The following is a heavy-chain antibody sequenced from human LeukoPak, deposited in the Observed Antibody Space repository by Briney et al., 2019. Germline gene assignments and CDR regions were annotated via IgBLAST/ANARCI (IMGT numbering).Heavy chain of an antibody. J-gene: IGHJ4*02. D-gene: IGHD2-2*01. Sequence: GGSLRLSCAASGFTFDDYGMSWVRQAPGKGLEWVSGIDWNGGSTGYADSVKGRFTISRDNAKNSLYLQMNSLRAEDTALYHCAREGKDGQLLSIPFDYWGQGTPVTVSS. CDR1: GFTFDDYG. CDR3: AREGKDGQLLSIPFDY. CDR2: IDWNGGST. V-gene: IGHV3-20*01.